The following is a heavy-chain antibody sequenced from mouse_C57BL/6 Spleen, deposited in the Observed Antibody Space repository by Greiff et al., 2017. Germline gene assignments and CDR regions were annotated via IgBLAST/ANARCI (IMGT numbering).Heavy chain of an antibody. CDR2: ISSGSSTI. D-gene: IGHD2-5*01. V-gene: IGHV5-17*01. J-gene: IGHJ4*01. CDR1: GFTFSDYG. CDR3: ARAYYSNYDAMDY. Sequence: EVKLVESGGGLVKPGGSLKLSCAASGFTFSDYGMHWVRQAPEQGLEWVAYISSGSSTIYYADTVKGRFTISRDNAKNTLFLQMTSLRSEDTAMYYCARAYYSNYDAMDYWGQGTSVTVSS.